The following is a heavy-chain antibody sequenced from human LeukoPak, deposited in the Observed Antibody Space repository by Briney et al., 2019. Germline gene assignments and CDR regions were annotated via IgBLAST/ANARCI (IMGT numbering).Heavy chain of an antibody. CDR3: ARDRIIYGDYGDAFDI. J-gene: IGHJ3*02. V-gene: IGHV3-21*01. CDR1: GFTFSSYS. Sequence: GGSLRLSCAASGFTFSSYSMNWVRQAPGKGLEWVSSISSSSSYIYYADSVKGRFTISRDNAKNSLYLQMNSLRAEDTAVYYCARDRIIYGDYGDAFDIWGQGTMVTVSS. D-gene: IGHD4-17*01. CDR2: ISSSSSYI.